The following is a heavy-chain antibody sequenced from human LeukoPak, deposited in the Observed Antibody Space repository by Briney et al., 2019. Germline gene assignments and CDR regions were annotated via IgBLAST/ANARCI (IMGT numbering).Heavy chain of an antibody. CDR3: ARGGSGSGRYRAHGGNFDY. CDR2: IYYDGST. J-gene: IGHJ4*02. CDR1: GGSISSYY. Sequence: SETLSLTSTVSGGSISSYYWSWIRQSPGKGLEWIGYIYYDGSTNYNPSLRGRVTTSVDTSKNQFSLKLSSVTAADTAVYYCARGGSGSGRYRAHGGNFDYWGQGTLVTVSS. D-gene: IGHD6-19*01. V-gene: IGHV4-59*12.